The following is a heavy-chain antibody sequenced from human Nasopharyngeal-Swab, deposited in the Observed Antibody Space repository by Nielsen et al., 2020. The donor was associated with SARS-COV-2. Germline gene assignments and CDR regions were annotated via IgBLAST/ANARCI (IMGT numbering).Heavy chain of an antibody. V-gene: IGHV3-13*01. CDR2: IGTAGDT. Sequence: GESLKISCAASGFSFSSYDMYWVRQATGKGLEWVSAIGTAGDTYYPGSVKGRFTIPREDTKKSLYLQMNSLRAGDTAVYYCARAWGITGTTFLDYWGQGTLVTVSS. D-gene: IGHD1-7*01. J-gene: IGHJ4*02. CDR3: ARAWGITGTTFLDY. CDR1: GFSFSSYD.